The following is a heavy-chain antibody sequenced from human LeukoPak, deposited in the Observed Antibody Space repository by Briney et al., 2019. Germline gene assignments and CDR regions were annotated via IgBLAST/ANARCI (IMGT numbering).Heavy chain of an antibody. CDR2: INHSGST. V-gene: IGHV4-34*01. CDR1: GGPFSGYY. D-gene: IGHD2-15*01. CDR3: ASGSVVLEI. J-gene: IGHJ3*02. Sequence: SETLTLTCAVYGGPFSGYYWSWIRQPPGKGLEWIGEINHSGSTNYNPSLKSRVTISVDTSKNQFSLKLSSVTAADTAAYYCASGSVVLEIWGQGTMVTVSS.